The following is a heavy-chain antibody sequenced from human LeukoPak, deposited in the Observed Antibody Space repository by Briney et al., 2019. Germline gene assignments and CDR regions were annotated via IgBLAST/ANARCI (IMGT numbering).Heavy chain of an antibody. Sequence: PGGSLRLSCAASGFTFSSYAMSWVRQAPGKGLEWVSAISASGGDTNYTDSVKGRFTISRDNSKNTLYLQMNSLRAEDTAVYYCAGRYYYDSSAPLNWGQGTLVTVSS. D-gene: IGHD3-22*01. V-gene: IGHV3-23*01. CDR1: GFTFSSYA. CDR3: AGRYYYDSSAPLN. J-gene: IGHJ4*02. CDR2: ISASGGDT.